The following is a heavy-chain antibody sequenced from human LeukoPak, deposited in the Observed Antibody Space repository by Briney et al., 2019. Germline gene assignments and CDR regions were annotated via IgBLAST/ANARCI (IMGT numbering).Heavy chain of an antibody. CDR1: GGTFSSYA. CDR2: IIPIFGTA. CDR3: AIGIAVAGTGNWFDP. J-gene: IGHJ5*02. Sequence: GASVKVSCKASGGTFSSYAISWVRQAPGPGLEWMGGIIPIFGTANYAQKFQGRVTITTDESTSTAYMELSSLRSEDTAVYYCAIGIAVAGTGNWFDPWGQGTLVTVSS. V-gene: IGHV1-69*05. D-gene: IGHD6-19*01.